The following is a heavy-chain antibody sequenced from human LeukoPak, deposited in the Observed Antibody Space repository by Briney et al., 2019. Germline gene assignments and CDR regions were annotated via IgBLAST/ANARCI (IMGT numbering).Heavy chain of an antibody. Sequence: SETLSLTCTVSGGSISSSSYYWGWIRQPPGKGLEWIGSIYYSGSTYYNPSLKSRVTLSVDTPQIQFSLKLASVTAADTAVYYCASIHQVRGVTVFDYWGQGALVTVSS. J-gene: IGHJ4*02. V-gene: IGHV4-39*07. CDR1: GGSISSSSYY. CDR2: IYYSGST. D-gene: IGHD3-10*01. CDR3: ASIHQVRGVTVFDY.